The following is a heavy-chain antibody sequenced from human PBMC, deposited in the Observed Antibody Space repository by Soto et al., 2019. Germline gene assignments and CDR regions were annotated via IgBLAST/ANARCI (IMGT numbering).Heavy chain of an antibody. CDR3: ARGAYYYDSSGLSY. J-gene: IGHJ4*02. CDR2: ISSSSSTI. Sequence: EVQLVESGGGLVQPGGSLRLSCAASGFTFSSYSMNWVRQAPGKGLEWVSYISSSSSTIYYADSVKGRFTISRDNAMNSLYLQMNGLRAEDTAVYYCARGAYYYDSSGLSYWGQGTLVTVSS. CDR1: GFTFSSYS. D-gene: IGHD3-22*01. V-gene: IGHV3-48*01.